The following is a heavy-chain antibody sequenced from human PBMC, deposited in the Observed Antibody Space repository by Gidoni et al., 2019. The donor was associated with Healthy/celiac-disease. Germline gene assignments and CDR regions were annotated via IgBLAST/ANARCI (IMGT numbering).Heavy chain of an antibody. CDR3: AKSLGPHYLWQSFHY. CDR1: GFTFSSYA. V-gene: IGHV3-23*01. Sequence: EVQLLESGGGLVQPGGSLRLSCAASGFTFSSYAMSGVRQAPGKGLEWVSAISGSGGSTYYADSVKGRFTISRDNSKNTLYLQMNSLRAEDTAVYYCAKSLGPHYLWQSFHYWGQGTLVTVSS. D-gene: IGHD3-10*01. J-gene: IGHJ4*02. CDR2: ISGSGGST.